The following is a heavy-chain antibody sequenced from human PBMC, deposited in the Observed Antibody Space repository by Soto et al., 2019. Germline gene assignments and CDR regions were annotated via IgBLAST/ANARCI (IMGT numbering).Heavy chain of an antibody. J-gene: IGHJ3*02. CDR3: ARDRWGSDYDFWSGSGTDAFDI. D-gene: IGHD3-3*01. V-gene: IGHV4-31*03. CDR2: IYYSGST. Sequence: PPETLSLTCTVSGGSISSGGYYWSWIRQHPGKGLEWIGYIYYSGSTYYNPSLKSRVTISVDTSKNQFSLKLSSVTAADTAVYYCARDRWGSDYDFWSGSGTDAFDIWGQGTMVTVSS. CDR1: GGSISSGGYY.